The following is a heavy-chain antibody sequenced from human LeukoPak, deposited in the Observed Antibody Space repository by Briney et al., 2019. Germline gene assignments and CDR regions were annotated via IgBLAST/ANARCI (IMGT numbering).Heavy chain of an antibody. D-gene: IGHD3-16*01. V-gene: IGHV3-9*01. J-gene: IGHJ4*02. CDR1: GFTFDDYA. Sequence: GGSLRLSCAVSGFTFDDYAMHWVRQVPGKGLEWVAGISWNSDTRGYVDSVKGRFTISRDNARNSLYLQMNSLRAEDTAVYYCARGGRGVWGSLDYWGQGTLVTVSS. CDR3: ARGGRGVWGSLDY. CDR2: ISWNSDTR.